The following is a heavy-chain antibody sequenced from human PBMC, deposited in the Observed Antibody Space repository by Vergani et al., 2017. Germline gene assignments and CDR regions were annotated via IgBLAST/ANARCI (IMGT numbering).Heavy chain of an antibody. D-gene: IGHD4-11*01. Sequence: QVQLVESGGGVVQPGRSLRLSCAASGFTFSSYGMHWVRQAPGKGLEWVAVIWYDGSNKYYADSVKGRFTISRDNSKNTLYLQMNSLRAEDTAVYYCAREPTVTRRLNYYYYYMDVWGKGTTVTVSS. CDR3: AREPTVTRRLNYYYYYMDV. CDR2: IWYDGSNK. J-gene: IGHJ6*03. V-gene: IGHV3-33*08. CDR1: GFTFSSYG.